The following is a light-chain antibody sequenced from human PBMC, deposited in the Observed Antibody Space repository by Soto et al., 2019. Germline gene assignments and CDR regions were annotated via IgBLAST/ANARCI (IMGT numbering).Light chain of an antibody. CDR1: RSIIYNSNNQNS. CDR3: PQHYSTPRT. V-gene: IGKV4-1*01. Sequence: DVVMTQSPESLAVSLGERATINCKSSRSIIYNSNNQNSLAWYQQKPGQPPKLLIYWASIRGSGVPDRFSGSGSGTEFTLTISSLQAEDVAVDYCPQHYSTPRTFGQGTRVEIK. J-gene: IGKJ1*01. CDR2: WAS.